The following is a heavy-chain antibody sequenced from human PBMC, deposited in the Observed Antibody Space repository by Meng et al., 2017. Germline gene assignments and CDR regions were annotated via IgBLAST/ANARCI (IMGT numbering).Heavy chain of an antibody. J-gene: IGHJ4*02. CDR1: AYTLTSYG. CDR3: ARAGIAVAGPDY. V-gene: IGHV1-18*01. D-gene: IGHD6-19*01. CDR2: INAYKGNT. Sequence: VQLMPSGAEVQKTGGTVKLSCKASAYTLTSYGISWVRQAPGQGLEWMGWINAYKGNTDYAQKLQGRVTMTTDTSTSTAYMDLRSLRSDDTAVYYCARAGIAVAGPDYWGQGTLVTVSS.